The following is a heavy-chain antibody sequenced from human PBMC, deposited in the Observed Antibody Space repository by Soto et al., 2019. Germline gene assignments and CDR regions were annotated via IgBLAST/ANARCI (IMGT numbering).Heavy chain of an antibody. J-gene: IGHJ4*02. V-gene: IGHV4-59*01. Sequence: QVQLQESGPGLVKPSETLSLTCTVSGGSISSYYWNWIRQPPGKGLEWIGYIYYSGSTNYNPSLKSLVTISVDTSKNQFSLKLSSVTAADTAVYYCARGYGDYVSDYWGQGTLVTVSS. CDR3: ARGYGDYVSDY. CDR2: IYYSGST. CDR1: GGSISSYY. D-gene: IGHD4-17*01.